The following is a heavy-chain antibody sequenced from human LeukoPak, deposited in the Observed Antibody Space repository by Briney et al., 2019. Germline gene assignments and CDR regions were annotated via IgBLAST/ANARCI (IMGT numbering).Heavy chain of an antibody. V-gene: IGHV3-30-3*01. CDR1: RFTFSTYA. D-gene: IGHD2-21*02. Sequence: PGRSLRLSCAASRFTFSTYAMHWVRQAPGKGLEWVAGISNDGTNEDHADSVKGRFTISRDNSKNTLYLQMNSLRAEDTAVYYCATDRDNSDWQKRFDSWGQGTLVTVSS. J-gene: IGHJ4*02. CDR3: ATDRDNSDWQKRFDS. CDR2: ISNDGTNE.